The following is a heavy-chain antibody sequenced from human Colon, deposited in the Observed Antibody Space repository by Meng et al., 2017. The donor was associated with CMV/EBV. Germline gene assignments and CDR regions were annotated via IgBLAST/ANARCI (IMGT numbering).Heavy chain of an antibody. CDR2: IYSGGST. D-gene: IGHD2-2*01. J-gene: IGHJ6*02. Sequence: GGSLRLSCAASGLSVSDNNMNWVRHAPGKGLEWVSAIYSGGSTHYADSVKGRFTISRDNSKNTLYLQMNSLRAEDTAVYYCAKDLIIPAAMGTSYYFAMDVWGQGTTVTVSS. CDR3: AKDLIIPAAMGTSYYFAMDV. CDR1: GLSVSDNN. V-gene: IGHV3-53*01.